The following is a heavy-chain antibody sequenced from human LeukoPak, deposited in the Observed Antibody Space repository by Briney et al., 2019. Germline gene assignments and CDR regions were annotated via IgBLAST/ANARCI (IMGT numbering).Heavy chain of an antibody. D-gene: IGHD6-13*01. CDR1: GFTFSDYY. V-gene: IGHV3-11*04. CDR2: ISSSGSTI. J-gene: IGHJ6*03. Sequence: GGSLRLSCAASGFTFSDYYMSWIRQAPGKGLEWVSYISSSGSTIYYADSVKGRFTISRDNAKNSLYLQMNSLRAEDTAVYYCARGGVGTAAGTKSIYYYYMDVWGKGTTVTVS. CDR3: ARGGVGTAAGTKSIYYYYMDV.